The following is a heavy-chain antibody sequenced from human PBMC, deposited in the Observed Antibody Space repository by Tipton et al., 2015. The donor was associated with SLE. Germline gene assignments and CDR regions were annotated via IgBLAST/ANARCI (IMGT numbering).Heavy chain of an antibody. CDR1: GYTFTGYY. Sequence: QSGAEVKKPGASVKVSCKASGYTFTGYYMHWVRQAPGQGLEWMGWINPNSGGTNYAQKFQGRVTMTRDTSISTAYMELSRLRSDDTAVYYCARDYDILVVGHWFDPWGQGTLVTVSS. D-gene: IGHD2-2*01. V-gene: IGHV1-2*02. CDR2: INPNSGGT. CDR3: ARDYDILVVGHWFDP. J-gene: IGHJ5*02.